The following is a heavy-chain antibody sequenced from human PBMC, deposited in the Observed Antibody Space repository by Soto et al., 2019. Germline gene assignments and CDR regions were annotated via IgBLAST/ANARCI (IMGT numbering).Heavy chain of an antibody. Sequence: GASVKVSCKASGYTFTSYAMHWVRQAPGQRLEWMGWINAGNGNTKYSQKFQGRVTITRDTSASTAYMELSSLRSEDTAVYYCARDSEGRFGEFSHWNWFDPWGQGTLVTVS. D-gene: IGHD3-10*01. J-gene: IGHJ5*02. CDR2: INAGNGNT. CDR3: ARDSEGRFGEFSHWNWFDP. CDR1: GYTFTSYA. V-gene: IGHV1-3*01.